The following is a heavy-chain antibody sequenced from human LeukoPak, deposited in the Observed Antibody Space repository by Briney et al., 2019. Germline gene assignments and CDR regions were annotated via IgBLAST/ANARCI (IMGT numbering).Heavy chain of an antibody. D-gene: IGHD6-13*01. CDR2: VWYDGSNK. CDR3: ARDPKYSNSWFFDY. CDR1: GFTFSSYG. Sequence: GGSLRLSCVASGFTFSSYGMHWVRQAPGKGLEWVAVVWYDGSNKHYADSVKGRFTISRDNSNNTLYLQMNSLRAEDTAVYYCARDPKYSNSWFFDYWGQGTRVTVSS. V-gene: IGHV3-33*08. J-gene: IGHJ4*02.